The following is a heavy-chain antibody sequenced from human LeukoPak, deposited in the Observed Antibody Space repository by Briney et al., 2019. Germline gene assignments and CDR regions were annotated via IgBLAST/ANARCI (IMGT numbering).Heavy chain of an antibody. V-gene: IGHV3-7*03. J-gene: IGHJ6*03. Sequence: PGGSLRLSCAASGFTFCRYWMTWVRQAPGKGLEWVANIKQDGREKYYVDSVKGRFTISRDNAKNSLYLQMNSLRAEDTAVYYCARGDYSSSDNGMYYYYYYMDVWGKGTTVTVSS. D-gene: IGHD6-6*01. CDR1: GFTFCRYW. CDR3: ARGDYSSSDNGMYYYYYYMDV. CDR2: IKQDGREK.